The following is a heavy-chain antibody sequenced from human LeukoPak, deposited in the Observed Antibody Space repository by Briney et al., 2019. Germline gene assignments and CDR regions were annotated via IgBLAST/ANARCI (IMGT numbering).Heavy chain of an antibody. V-gene: IGHV1-2*02. CDR1: GYTFTDYF. J-gene: IGHJ4*02. D-gene: IGHD1-26*01. Sequence: VASVKVSFKGSGYTFTDYFLHWVGQAGGQGRDCLACIRPITGGTKYSQKFQGRVTLTRHTPISIAYMELSRQRSDDTAVYFCARGRDTGSRTYYFDYWGQGTLVTVSS. CDR3: ARGRDTGSRTYYFDY. CDR2: IRPITGGT.